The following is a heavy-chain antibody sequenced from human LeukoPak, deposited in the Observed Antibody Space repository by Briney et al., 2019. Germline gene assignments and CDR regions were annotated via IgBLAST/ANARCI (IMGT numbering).Heavy chain of an antibody. J-gene: IGHJ4*02. CDR1: GFTFSSYW. D-gene: IGHD6-19*01. CDR3: ARDVPSSGLDY. V-gene: IGHV3-7*01. CDR2: IKQDGSEK. Sequence: ASLRLCCAASGFTFSSYWMSWVREAPGKGLEWVTNIKQDGSEKYYVDSVKGRFTISRHNAKNSLYLQMNSLRAEDTAVYYCARDVPSSGLDYWGQGTLVTVSS.